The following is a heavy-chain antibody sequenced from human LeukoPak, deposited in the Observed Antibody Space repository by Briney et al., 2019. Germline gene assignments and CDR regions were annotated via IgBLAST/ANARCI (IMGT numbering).Heavy chain of an antibody. CDR1: GGSISSSSYY. Sequence: SETLSLTCTVSGGSISSSSYYWGWIRQPPGKGLEWIGSIYQSGSTYYNPSLKSRVTISVDTSKNQFSLKLSSVTAADTAVYYCARSGSLLYFDFWGQGTLVTVSS. D-gene: IGHD2-15*01. J-gene: IGHJ4*02. V-gene: IGHV4-39*07. CDR3: ARSGSLLYFDF. CDR2: IYQSGST.